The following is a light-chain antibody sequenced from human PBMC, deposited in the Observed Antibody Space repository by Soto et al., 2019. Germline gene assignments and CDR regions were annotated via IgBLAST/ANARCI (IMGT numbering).Light chain of an antibody. CDR1: QRVSSSY. Sequence: IVLTQSPGTLSLSPGERATLSCRASQRVSSSYLAWYQQKPGQAPRLLSYGASIRATGIPDRVSGSGSGADFSLTMSRLEPGDCAVYYCQQYGSSPLTFGGGTKLEIK. J-gene: IGKJ4*01. CDR2: GAS. V-gene: IGKV3-20*01. CDR3: QQYGSSPLT.